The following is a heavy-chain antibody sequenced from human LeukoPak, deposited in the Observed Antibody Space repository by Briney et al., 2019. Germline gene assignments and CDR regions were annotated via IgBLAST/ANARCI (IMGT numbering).Heavy chain of an antibody. CDR2: IIPIFGTA. D-gene: IGHD1-1*01. Sequence: ASVKVSCKASGGTFSSYAISWVRQAPGQGLGWMGGIIPIFGTANYAQKFQGRVTITADESTSTAYMELSSLRSEDTAVYYCARGATGAFRGYYYGMDVWGQGTTVTVSS. CDR1: GGTFSSYA. CDR3: ARGATGAFRGYYYGMDV. J-gene: IGHJ6*02. V-gene: IGHV1-69*13.